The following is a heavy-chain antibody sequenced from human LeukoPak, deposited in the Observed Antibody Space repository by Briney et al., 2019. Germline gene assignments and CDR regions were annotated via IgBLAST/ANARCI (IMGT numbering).Heavy chain of an antibody. CDR2: INPSGGSP. Sequence: ASVKVSCKASGYTSTSYYIHWVRQAPGQGLEWMGSINPSGGSPSQAQKFQGRVTLTRDTSTSTVYMQLNSLRSEDTAVYYCARDLFPRVGATSDYWRQGTLVTVSS. CDR3: ARDLFPRVGATSDY. J-gene: IGHJ4*02. D-gene: IGHD1-26*01. V-gene: IGHV1-46*03. CDR1: GYTSTSYY.